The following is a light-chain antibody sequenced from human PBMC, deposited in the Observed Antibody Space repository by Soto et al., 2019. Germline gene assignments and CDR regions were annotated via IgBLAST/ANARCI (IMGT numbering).Light chain of an antibody. CDR2: GAS. CDR1: QSVSSN. J-gene: IGKJ2*01. Sequence: EIVMTQSPATLSVSPGERATLSCRASQSVSSNLAWYQQKPGQAPRLLIYGASTRATGIPARFSGSGSGTEFTLTISSLQSEDFEVYYCQQYNKWPKYTFGQGTKLEIK. V-gene: IGKV3-15*01. CDR3: QQYNKWPKYT.